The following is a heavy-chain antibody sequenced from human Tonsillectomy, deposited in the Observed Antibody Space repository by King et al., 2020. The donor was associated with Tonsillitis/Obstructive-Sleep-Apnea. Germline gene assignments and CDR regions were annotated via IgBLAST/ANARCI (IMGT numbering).Heavy chain of an antibody. CDR1: GFTFSSYW. CDR3: ARDLWGAFDI. D-gene: IGHD7-27*01. Sequence: VQLVESGGGLVQPGGSLRLSCAASGFTFSSYWIHWVRQAPGKGLVWVSRVNSDGSSTTYAASVKGRFTISRDNAKKTLYVQMNSLRAEDTAVYYCARDLWGAFDIWGQGTMVTVSS. J-gene: IGHJ3*02. V-gene: IGHV3-74*01. CDR2: VNSDGSST.